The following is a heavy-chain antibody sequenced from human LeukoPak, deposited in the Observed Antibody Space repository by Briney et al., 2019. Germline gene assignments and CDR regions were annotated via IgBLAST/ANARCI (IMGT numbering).Heavy chain of an antibody. CDR3: ARRPRGVIIKTWFDS. CDR2: IHTSGST. D-gene: IGHD3-10*01. Sequence: PSETLSLTCTVSGGSISSYYWSWLRQPAGKGLEWIGRIHTSGSTNYSPSLKSRVTMSVDTSKNQFSLNLSSVTAADTAVYYCARRPRGVIIKTWFDSWGQGTLVTVSS. J-gene: IGHJ5*01. CDR1: GGSISSYY. V-gene: IGHV4-4*07.